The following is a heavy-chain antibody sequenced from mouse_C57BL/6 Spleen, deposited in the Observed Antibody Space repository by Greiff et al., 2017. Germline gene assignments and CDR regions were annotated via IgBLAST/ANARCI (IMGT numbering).Heavy chain of an antibody. J-gene: IGHJ4*01. CDR2: IDPSDSYT. Sequence: VQLQQPGAELVRPGTSVKLSCKASGYTFTSYWMHWVKQRPGQGLEWIGVIDPSDSYTNYNQKVKGKATLTVDTSSSTAYMQLSSLTSEDCAIYYCARRAMDYWGQGTSVTVSS. CDR1: GYTFTSYW. V-gene: IGHV1-59*01. CDR3: ARRAMDY.